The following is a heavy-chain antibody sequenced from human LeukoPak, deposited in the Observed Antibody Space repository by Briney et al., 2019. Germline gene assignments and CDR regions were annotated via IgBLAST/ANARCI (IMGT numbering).Heavy chain of an antibody. CDR2: ISASGGAT. CDR3: AKGNYGEKIDY. V-gene: IGHV3-23*01. Sequence: PGGSQTLSCAASVFTFLRHGMTWFRQAPGKGLEWVSGISASGGATYYADSVKGRFTISRDNSKNTLYLQMNSLKAEDAALYYCAKGNYGEKIDYWGPGTLVTVSS. CDR1: VFTFLRHG. D-gene: IGHD4-17*01. J-gene: IGHJ4*02.